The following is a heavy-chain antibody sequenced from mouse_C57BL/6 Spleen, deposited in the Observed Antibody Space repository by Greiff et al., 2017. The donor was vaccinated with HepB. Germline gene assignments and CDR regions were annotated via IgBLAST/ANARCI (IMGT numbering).Heavy chain of an antibody. Sequence: EVQLQQSGPVLVKPGASVKMSCKASGYTFTDYYMNWVKQSHGKSLEWIGVINPYNGGTSYNQKFKGKATLTVDKSSSTAYMELNSLTSEDSAVYYCARGGLGPRDYAMDYWGQGTSVTVSS. CDR1: GYTFTDYY. D-gene: IGHD3-3*01. J-gene: IGHJ4*01. CDR3: ARGGLGPRDYAMDY. CDR2: INPYNGGT. V-gene: IGHV1-19*01.